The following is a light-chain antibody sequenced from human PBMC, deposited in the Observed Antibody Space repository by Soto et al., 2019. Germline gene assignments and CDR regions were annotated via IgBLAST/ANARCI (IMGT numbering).Light chain of an antibody. V-gene: IGLV6-57*01. CDR1: SGNIASNY. CDR2: EDN. CDR3: QSYDSTNWV. J-gene: IGLJ3*02. Sequence: NFMLTQPHSVSESSGKTVSISCTRSSGNIASNYMQWYQQRPGSSPTTVIYEDNQRPSGVPDRFSGSIDSSSNSASLTISGLKTEDEADYYCQSYDSTNWVFGGGTKLTVL.